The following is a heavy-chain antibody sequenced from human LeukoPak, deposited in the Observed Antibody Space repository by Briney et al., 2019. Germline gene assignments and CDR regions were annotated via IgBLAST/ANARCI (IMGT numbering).Heavy chain of an antibody. D-gene: IGHD3-22*01. CDR2: IDGGGSST. Sequence: GGSLRLSCTASGFTFSYHWMHWVRQVPGKGLVWISRIDGGGSSTSYADSVKGRFSISRDNSKSTLYLQMSSLRAEDTAEYYCARGPGSSGGAYVGDYWGHGTLVTVSS. CDR3: ARGPGSSGGAYVGDY. J-gene: IGHJ4*01. CDR1: GFTFSYHW. V-gene: IGHV3-74*01.